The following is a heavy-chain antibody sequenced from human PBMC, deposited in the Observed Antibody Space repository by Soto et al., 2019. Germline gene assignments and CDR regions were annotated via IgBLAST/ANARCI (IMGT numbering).Heavy chain of an antibody. CDR3: ARDRLRGYDSSGFYS. CDR2: ISADSGNT. J-gene: IGHJ4*02. D-gene: IGHD3-22*01. V-gene: IGHV1-18*01. CDR1: GYTFSSYG. Sequence: ASVKVSCKASGYTFSSYGISWVRQAPGQGLEWMGWISADSGNTKYAQKVQGRVTMTTDTSTNTVYMELRSLKSDDTAIYYCARDRLRGYDSSGFYSWGQGTLVTVSS.